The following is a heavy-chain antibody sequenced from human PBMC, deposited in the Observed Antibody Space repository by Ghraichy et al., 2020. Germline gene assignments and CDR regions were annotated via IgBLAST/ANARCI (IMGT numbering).Heavy chain of an antibody. V-gene: IGHV3-11*01. CDR3: ARKGFLEWLGMKYYYYYMDV. Sequence: GGSLRLSCAASGFTFSDYYMSWIRQAPGKGLEWVSYISSSGSTIYYADSVKGRFTISRDNAKNSLYLQMNSLRDEDTAVYHCARKGFLEWLGMKYYYYYMDVWGKGTTVTVSS. CDR2: ISSSGSTI. J-gene: IGHJ6*03. D-gene: IGHD3-3*01. CDR1: GFTFSDYY.